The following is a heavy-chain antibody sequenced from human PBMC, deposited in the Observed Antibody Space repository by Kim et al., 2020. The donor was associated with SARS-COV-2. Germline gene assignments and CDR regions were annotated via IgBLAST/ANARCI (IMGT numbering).Heavy chain of an antibody. CDR1: GFTFSSYG. CDR3: AKDALFRSIAAAGDY. D-gene: IGHD6-13*01. Sequence: GGSLRLSCAASGFTFSSYGMHWVRQAPGKGLEWVAVIWYDGSNKYYADSVKGRFTISRDNSKNTLYLQMNSLRAEDTAVYYCAKDALFRSIAAAGDYWGQGTLVTVSS. V-gene: IGHV3-33*06. CDR2: IWYDGSNK. J-gene: IGHJ4*02.